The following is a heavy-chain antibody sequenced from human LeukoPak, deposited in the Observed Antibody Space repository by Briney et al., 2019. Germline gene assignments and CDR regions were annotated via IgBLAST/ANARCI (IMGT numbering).Heavy chain of an antibody. D-gene: IGHD3-3*01. J-gene: IGHJ6*03. CDR1: GGSISSSTYY. Sequence: SETLSLTCTVSGGSISSSTYYWGWIRQPPGKGLEWIGSISYSGSSYYNPSLKSRVTISVDTSKNQFSLKVSSVTAADTVVYYCARLFYDFWSGHYYYYMDVWGKGTTVTVSS. CDR2: ISYSGSS. CDR3: ARLFYDFWSGHYYYYMDV. V-gene: IGHV4-39*01.